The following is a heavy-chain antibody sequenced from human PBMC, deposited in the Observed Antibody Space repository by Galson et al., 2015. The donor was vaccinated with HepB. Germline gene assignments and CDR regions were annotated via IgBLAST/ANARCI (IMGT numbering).Heavy chain of an antibody. J-gene: IGHJ4*02. Sequence: SVKVSCKASGYTFTGYYIHWVRQAPAQGLEWMGWINPNSGGRNYAQKFQGRVTMTRDTSSSTAYMELSGLRSDATAVYYCATGTASHFDYWGQVTLVTVSS. V-gene: IGHV1-2*02. CDR2: INPNSGGR. CDR3: ATGTASHFDY. CDR1: GYTFTGYY. D-gene: IGHD1-14*01.